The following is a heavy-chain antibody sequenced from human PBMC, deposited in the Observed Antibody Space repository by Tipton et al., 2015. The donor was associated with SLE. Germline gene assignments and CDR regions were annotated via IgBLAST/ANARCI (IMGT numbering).Heavy chain of an antibody. CDR2: ITDNGDDT. CDR3: AKRGLGSLYYGMDV. D-gene: IGHD3-16*01. Sequence: SLRLSCAASGFTFSSYAMSWIRQAPGKGLEWVSAITDNGDDTYYVDSVRSRFTISRDNSKTTLYLQMSYLRAEDTAVYYCAKRGLGSLYYGMDVWGQGTTVTVSS. J-gene: IGHJ6*02. V-gene: IGHV3-23*01. CDR1: GFTFSSYA.